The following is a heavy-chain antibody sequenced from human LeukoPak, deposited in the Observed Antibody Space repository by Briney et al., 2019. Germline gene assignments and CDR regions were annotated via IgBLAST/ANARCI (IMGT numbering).Heavy chain of an antibody. CDR2: ISGSGDST. J-gene: IGHJ3*02. CDR1: GFTFSNYA. Sequence: GGSLRLSCAASGFTFSNYAMRWVRQAPGKGLEWVSGISGSGDSTYYADSVKVRFTISRDNAKNSLYLQMNSLRAEDTALYYCARDIVLIAVAVRGSFDIWGQGTMVTVSS. V-gene: IGHV3-23*01. D-gene: IGHD6-19*01. CDR3: ARDIVLIAVAVRGSFDI.